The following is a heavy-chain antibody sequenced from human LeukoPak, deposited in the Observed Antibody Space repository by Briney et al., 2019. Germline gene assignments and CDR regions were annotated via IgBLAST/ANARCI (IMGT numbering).Heavy chain of an antibody. CDR3: ARSHYDYVWGSHRYPNYFDY. J-gene: IGHJ4*02. Sequence: SETLSLTCAVYGGSFSGYYWSWIRQPPGKGLEWIGEINHSGSTNYNPSLKSRVTVSVDTSKNQFSLKLSSVTAADTAVYYCARSHYDYVWGSHRYPNYFDYWGQGTLVTVSS. V-gene: IGHV4-34*01. D-gene: IGHD3-16*02. CDR2: INHSGST. CDR1: GGSFSGYY.